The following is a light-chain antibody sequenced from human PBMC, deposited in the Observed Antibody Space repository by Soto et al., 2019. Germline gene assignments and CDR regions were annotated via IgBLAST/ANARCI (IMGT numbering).Light chain of an antibody. CDR1: SSDLGGYNY. CDR2: DVN. J-gene: IGLJ2*01. Sequence: QSVLTQPASVSGSPGQSITISCAGTSSDLGGYNYVSWYQQHPGKVPRLIISDVNKRPPGVSDRFSGSKSGNTASLTISGLQAEDEADYYCASFTRSVTVVFGGGTKVTVL. CDR3: ASFTRSVTVV. V-gene: IGLV2-14*03.